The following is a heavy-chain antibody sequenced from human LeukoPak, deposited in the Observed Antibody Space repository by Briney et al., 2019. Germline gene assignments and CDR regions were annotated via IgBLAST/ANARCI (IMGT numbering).Heavy chain of an antibody. J-gene: IGHJ4*02. CDR3: TTGGDETYYDFWSGYYPY. Sequence: GGPLRLSCAASGFTFSNAWMSWVRQAPGKGREWVGRIKSKTDGGTTDYAAPVKGRFTISREDSKNTLYLQMNSLKTEDTAVYYCTTGGDETYYDFWSGYYPYWGQGTLVTVSS. CDR1: GFTFSNAW. V-gene: IGHV3-15*01. D-gene: IGHD3-3*01. CDR2: IKSKTDGGTT.